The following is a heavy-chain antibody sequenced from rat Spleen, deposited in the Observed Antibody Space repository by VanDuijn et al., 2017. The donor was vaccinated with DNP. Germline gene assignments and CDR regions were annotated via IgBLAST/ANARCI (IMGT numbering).Heavy chain of an antibody. CDR3: TRDDYSSAYTMDA. D-gene: IGHD1-2*01. CDR1: GFSLTSYG. CDR2: VSSGGTP. V-gene: IGHV2S12*01. Sequence: QVQLKESGPGLVQPSQTLSLTCTVSGFSLTSYGVSWVRQPPGKGLEWIAAVSSGGTPYYNSALKSRLSISRDTSKSQVFLKMNSLQTEDTAIYFCTRDDYSSAYTMDAWGQGTSVTVSS. J-gene: IGHJ4*01.